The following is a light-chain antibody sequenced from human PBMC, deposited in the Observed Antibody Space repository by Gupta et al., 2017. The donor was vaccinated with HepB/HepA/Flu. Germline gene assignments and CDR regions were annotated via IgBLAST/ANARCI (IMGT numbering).Light chain of an antibody. CDR1: SNDVGGYNY. J-gene: IGLJ2*01. V-gene: IGLV2-8*01. CDR3: SSYAGSNGVV. CDR2: EVS. Sequence: QSALTQPPSASGSPGQSVTISCTGTSNDVGGYNYVSWYQQHPGKAPKLMIYEVSKRPSGVPDRFSGSKSGNTASLTVSGLQAEDEADYYCSSYAGSNGVVFCGGTKLTVL.